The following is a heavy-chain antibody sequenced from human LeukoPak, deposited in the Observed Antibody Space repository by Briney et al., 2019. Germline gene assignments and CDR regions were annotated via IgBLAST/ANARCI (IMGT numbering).Heavy chain of an antibody. Sequence: SETLSLTCAVCGGSFSGYYWSWIRQPPGKGLEWIGEINHSGSTNYNPSLKSRVTISVDTSKNQFSLKLSSVTAADTAVYYCATTPRGGARGYFDLWGRGTLVTVSS. CDR3: ATTPRGGARGYFDL. V-gene: IGHV4-34*01. J-gene: IGHJ2*01. CDR1: GGSFSGYY. CDR2: INHSGST.